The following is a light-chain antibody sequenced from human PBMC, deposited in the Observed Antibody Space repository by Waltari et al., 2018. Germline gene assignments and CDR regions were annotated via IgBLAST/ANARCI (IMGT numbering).Light chain of an antibody. CDR1: QSVGSY. J-gene: IGKJ1*01. CDR2: GAS. V-gene: IGKV3-11*01. Sequence: EIVLTQSPATLSLSPGERAALSCRASQSVGSYLAWYQQKPGQAPRLLIYGASNRATGIPARFSGSGSGTDFTLTISSLEPEDFAVYYCHQRSNWPRTFGQGTKVEI. CDR3: HQRSNWPRT.